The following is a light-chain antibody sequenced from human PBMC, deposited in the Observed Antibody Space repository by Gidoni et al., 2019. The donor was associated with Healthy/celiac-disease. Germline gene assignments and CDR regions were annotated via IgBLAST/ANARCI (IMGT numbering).Light chain of an antibody. CDR1: QSVSSY. Sequence: EMVLTQSPATLSLSPGERATLSCRASQSVSSYLAWYQQQPGQAPRLLIYDASNRATGIPARFSGSGSGTDFTLTISSLEPEDFALYYCQQRSNWPLTFGGGTKVEIK. V-gene: IGKV3-11*01. CDR3: QQRSNWPLT. CDR2: DAS. J-gene: IGKJ4*01.